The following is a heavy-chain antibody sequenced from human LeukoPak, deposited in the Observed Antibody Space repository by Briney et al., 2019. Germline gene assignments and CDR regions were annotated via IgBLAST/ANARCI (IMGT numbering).Heavy chain of an antibody. D-gene: IGHD3-3*01. CDR3: ARAEPYYDFWSGYYGSGYYYGMDV. CDR1: GYTFTSYY. J-gene: IGHJ6*02. CDR2: INPSGGST. Sequence: GASVKVSCKASGYTFTSYYMHWVRQAPGQGVEWMGIINPSGGSTSYAQKFQGRVTMTRDTSTLTVYMELSSLRSEDTAVYYCARAEPYYDFWSGYYGSGYYYGMDVWGQGTTVTVSS. V-gene: IGHV1-46*01.